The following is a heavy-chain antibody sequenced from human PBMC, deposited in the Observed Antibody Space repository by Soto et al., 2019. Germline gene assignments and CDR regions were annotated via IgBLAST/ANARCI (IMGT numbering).Heavy chain of an antibody. CDR3: ATGSARAWEVQCY. CDR2: INHRGSI. D-gene: IGHD1-26*01. V-gene: IGHV4-34*01. CDR1: GGSFSDYY. J-gene: IGHJ4*02. Sequence: QVQLQQWGAGLLKPSETLSLTCTVYGGSFSDYYWTWIRQPPGKWLEWIGEINHRGSINYNPSLKSRVTISVDTSKNQFSLKVTSVTAADTAVYYCATGSARAWEVQCYWGQGTLVTVSS.